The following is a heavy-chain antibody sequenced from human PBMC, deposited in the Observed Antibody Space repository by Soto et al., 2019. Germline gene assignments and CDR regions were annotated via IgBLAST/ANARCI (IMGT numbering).Heavy chain of an antibody. CDR3: ARLDMVRGVMGGFDY. V-gene: IGHV4-59*08. CDR1: GGSISSYY. J-gene: IGHJ4*02. CDR2: IYYSGST. D-gene: IGHD3-10*01. Sequence: QVQLQESGPGLVKPSETLSLTCTVSGGSISSYYWSWIRQPPGKGLERIGYIYYSGSTNYNPSLKSRVTISVDTSKNQFSLKLSSVTAADTAVYYCARLDMVRGVMGGFDYWGQGTLVTVSS.